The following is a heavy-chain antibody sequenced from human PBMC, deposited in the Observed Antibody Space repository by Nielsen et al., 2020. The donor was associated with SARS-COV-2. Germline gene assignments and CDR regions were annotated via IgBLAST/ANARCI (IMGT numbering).Heavy chain of an antibody. CDR3: ARAPSTFYGMDV. V-gene: IGHV1-46*01. J-gene: IGHJ6*02. CDR1: GYTFTSYA. CDR2: INPSDGDT. Sequence: ASVKVSCKASGYTFTSYAMNWVRQAPGQGLEWMGMINPSDGDTSYAQKFQGRVTMTRDTSTSTVYMDLSSLRSEDTAVYYCARAPSTFYGMDVWGQGTTVAVSS. D-gene: IGHD3-16*01.